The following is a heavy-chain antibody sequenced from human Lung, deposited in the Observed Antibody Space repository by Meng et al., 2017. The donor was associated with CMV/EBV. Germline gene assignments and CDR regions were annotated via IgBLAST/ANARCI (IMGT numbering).Heavy chain of an antibody. CDR1: GYTFTGYY. CDR2: INPNSGGT. Sequence: ASVXVSCKASGYTFTGYYMHWVRQAPGQGLEWMGWINPNSGGTNYAQKFQGRVTMTRDMSISTAYMELSRLRSDDTAVYYCARELDLQLGYCSGGSCYGRGNWFDPWGQGTLVTVSS. D-gene: IGHD2-15*01. V-gene: IGHV1-2*02. J-gene: IGHJ5*02. CDR3: ARELDLQLGYCSGGSCYGRGNWFDP.